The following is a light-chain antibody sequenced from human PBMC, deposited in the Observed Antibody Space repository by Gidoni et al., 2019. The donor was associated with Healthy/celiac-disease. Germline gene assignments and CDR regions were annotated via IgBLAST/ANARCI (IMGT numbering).Light chain of an antibody. V-gene: IGLV2-23*01. CDR3: CSHAGSSSWV. CDR2: EGS. Sequence: QSALTQPASGSGSPGQSITISCTGTSSDVGSYNLVSWYQQHQGKAPKLMIYEGSKRPSGVSNRFSGSKSGNTASLTISGLQAEDEADYYCCSHAGSSSWVFGGGTKLTVL. J-gene: IGLJ3*02. CDR1: SSDVGSYNL.